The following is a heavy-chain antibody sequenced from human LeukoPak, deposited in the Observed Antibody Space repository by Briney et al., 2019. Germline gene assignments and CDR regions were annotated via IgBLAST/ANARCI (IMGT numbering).Heavy chain of an antibody. CDR3: ARVARCTSCFDIDY. CDR2: IYTSGST. J-gene: IGHJ4*02. Sequence: PSETLSLTCTVSGGSISSYYWSWIRQPAGKGLEWIGRIYTSGSTNHNPSLKSRVTMSVDTSKNQFSLKLSSVTAADTAVYYCARVARCTSCFDIDYWGQGTLVTVSS. D-gene: IGHD2-2*01. CDR1: GGSISSYY. V-gene: IGHV4-4*07.